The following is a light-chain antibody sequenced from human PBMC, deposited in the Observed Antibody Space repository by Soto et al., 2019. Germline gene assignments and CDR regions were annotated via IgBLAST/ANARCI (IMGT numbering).Light chain of an antibody. V-gene: IGKV3-11*01. CDR2: DAS. Sequence: EIVLTQSPATLSLSPGDRATLSCRASQSIGNSLAWYQHKPGQTPRLLIYDASTRASGIPARFSGSGSGKDFTLTITSLEPEDFAVYFCKQGTFGQGTKV. J-gene: IGKJ1*01. CDR3: KQGT. CDR1: QSIGNS.